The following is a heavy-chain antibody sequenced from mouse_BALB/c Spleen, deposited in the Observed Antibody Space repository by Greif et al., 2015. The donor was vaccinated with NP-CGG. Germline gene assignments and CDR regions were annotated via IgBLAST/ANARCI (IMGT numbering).Heavy chain of an antibody. CDR1: GYAFTNYL. D-gene: IGHD4-1*01. V-gene: IGHV1-54*01. CDR3: ARKLTGTEDY. Sequence: QVQLKHSGAELVRPGTSVKVSCKASGYAFTNYLIEWVKQRPGQGLEWIGVINPGSGGTNYNEKFKGKATLTADKSSSTAYMQLSSLTSDDSAVYFCARKLTGTEDYWGQGTTLTVSS. J-gene: IGHJ2*01. CDR2: INPGSGGT.